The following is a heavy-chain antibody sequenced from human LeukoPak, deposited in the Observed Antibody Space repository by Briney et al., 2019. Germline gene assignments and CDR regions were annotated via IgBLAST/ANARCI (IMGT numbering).Heavy chain of an antibody. J-gene: IGHJ4*02. CDR1: GFTFSTYA. V-gene: IGHV3-23*01. D-gene: IGHD3-22*01. CDR2: ISASGGST. Sequence: HTGGSLRLSCVASGFTFSTYAMSWVRQAPGKGLEWVSAISASGGSTYYADSVRGRFTISRDNSKNTLSLQMGSLRAEDTAVYYCVKAILFGSVSYYADWGQGTLVTVSS. CDR3: VKAILFGSVSYYAD.